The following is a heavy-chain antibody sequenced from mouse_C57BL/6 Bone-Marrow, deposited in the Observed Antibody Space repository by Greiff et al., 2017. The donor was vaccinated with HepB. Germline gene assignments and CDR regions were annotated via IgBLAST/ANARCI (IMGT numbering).Heavy chain of an antibody. CDR3: ARPNGSSFFAY. CDR2: IRNKANGYTT. D-gene: IGHD1-1*01. Sequence: EVMLVESGGGLVQPGGSLSLSCAASGFTFTDYYMSWVRQPPGKALEWLGFIRNKANGYTTEYSASVKGRFTISRDNSQSILYLQMNALRAEDSATYYCARPNGSSFFAYWGQGTLVTVSA. V-gene: IGHV7-3*01. CDR1: GFTFTDYY. J-gene: IGHJ3*01.